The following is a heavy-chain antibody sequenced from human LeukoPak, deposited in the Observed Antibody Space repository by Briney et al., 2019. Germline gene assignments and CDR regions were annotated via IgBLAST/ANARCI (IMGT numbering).Heavy chain of an antibody. Sequence: ASVKVSCKASGYTFTGYYMHWVRQAPGQGLEWMGWINPNSGGTNYAQRFQGRVTMTRDTSISTAYMELSRLRSDDTAVYYCAREEEGVITFGGGTNWFDPWGQGTLVTVSS. CDR1: GYTFTGYY. J-gene: IGHJ5*02. V-gene: IGHV1-2*02. CDR2: INPNSGGT. D-gene: IGHD3-16*01. CDR3: AREEEGVITFGGGTNWFDP.